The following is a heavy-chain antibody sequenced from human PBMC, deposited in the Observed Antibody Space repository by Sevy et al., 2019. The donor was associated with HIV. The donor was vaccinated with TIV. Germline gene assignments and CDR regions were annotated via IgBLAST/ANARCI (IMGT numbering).Heavy chain of an antibody. D-gene: IGHD2-21*01. CDR3: ARQGGIVDRAFDY. J-gene: IGHJ4*02. Sequence: SETLSVTCTVSGGSISSSRYDWGWIRQPPGKGLEWIGSMYSSGNTYYNPSLKSRVTIFVDTSKNQISLKLTSVTAADMAVYYCARQGGIVDRAFDYWGQGTLVTVSS. CDR1: GGSISSSRYD. CDR2: MYSSGNT. V-gene: IGHV4-39*01.